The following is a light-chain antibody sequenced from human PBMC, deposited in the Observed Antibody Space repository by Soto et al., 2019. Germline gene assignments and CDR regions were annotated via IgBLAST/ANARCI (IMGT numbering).Light chain of an antibody. CDR1: QSLPHGHGLSY. V-gene: IGKV2-28*01. Sequence: DIVMTQSPLSLSVTPGEPASISCRSTQSLPHGHGLSYLDWYLQKPGQSRQVVIYLSSYRAAGVSDRFSGSGAGTDFTLKISRVEDEEAGIYYCMQTLQTPRTFGQGTKVEI. CDR3: MQTLQTPRT. CDR2: LSS. J-gene: IGKJ1*01.